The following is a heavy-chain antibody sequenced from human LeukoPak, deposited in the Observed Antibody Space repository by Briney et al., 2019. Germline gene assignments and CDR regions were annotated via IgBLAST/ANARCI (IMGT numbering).Heavy chain of an antibody. V-gene: IGHV3-23*01. Sequence: GGSLRLSCAASGFTFSSHAMGWVRQAPGKGLEWVSSITGSGASTYYGDSVKGRFTISRDNSKNTLYLQMNSLRAEDTAVYYCAKDVNTYYYDSSGLQDAFDIWGQGTMVTVSS. CDR3: AKDVNTYYYDSSGLQDAFDI. CDR1: GFTFSSHA. CDR2: ITGSGAST. D-gene: IGHD3-22*01. J-gene: IGHJ3*02.